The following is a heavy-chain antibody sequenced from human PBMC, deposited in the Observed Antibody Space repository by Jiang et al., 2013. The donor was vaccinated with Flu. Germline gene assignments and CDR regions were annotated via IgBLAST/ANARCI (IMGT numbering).Heavy chain of an antibody. CDR3: ARDASGGYNWFDP. CDR2: IYYSGTT. CDR1: GGSITSYY. V-gene: IGHV4-59*01. Sequence: GLVQPGGSLSLTCTVSGGSITSYYWNWMRQPPGKGLEWIGYIYYSGTTNYNPSLKSRVTISVDTSKNQFSLKLSSVTSADTAVYYCARDASGGYNWFDPWGQGTLVTVSS. D-gene: IGHD3-22*01. J-gene: IGHJ5*02.